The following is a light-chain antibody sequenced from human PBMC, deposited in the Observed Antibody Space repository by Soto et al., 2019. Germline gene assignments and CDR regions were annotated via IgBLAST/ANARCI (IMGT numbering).Light chain of an antibody. V-gene: IGKV3D-15*01. CDR3: QQYNNWPIT. CDR1: QSVRSN. J-gene: IGKJ5*01. Sequence: EIVMTHSPSTLSVSPGSRSTLSCRASQSVRSNLAWYQQRPGQAPRLLIYGTSTRATGIPARLSGSGSGTEFTLSISSLKSEDSAVYHCQQYNNWPITFGQGTRLEIK. CDR2: GTS.